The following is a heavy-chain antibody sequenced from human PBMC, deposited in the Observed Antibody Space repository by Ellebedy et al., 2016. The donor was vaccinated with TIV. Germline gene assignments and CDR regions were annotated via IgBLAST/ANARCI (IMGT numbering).Heavy chain of an antibody. V-gene: IGHV3-9*01. CDR2: ISWNSGSI. CDR3: AKGSTIAVLTYVDY. CDR1: GFSFDDYA. Sequence: SLKISCAASGFSFDDYAMHWVRQAPGKGLEWVSGISWNSGSIGYADSVKGRFTISRDNARKSLYLHMNSLRAEDTALYYCAKGSTIAVLTYVDYWGQGTLVTVSS. D-gene: IGHD6-19*01. J-gene: IGHJ4*02.